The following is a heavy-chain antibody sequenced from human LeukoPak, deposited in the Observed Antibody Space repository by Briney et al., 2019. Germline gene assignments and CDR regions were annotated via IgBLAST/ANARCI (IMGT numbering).Heavy chain of an antibody. CDR3: ARGSRPEVATILYDN. CDR2: IKEDGSEN. D-gene: IGHD5-12*01. J-gene: IGHJ4*02. V-gene: IGHV3-7*01. Sequence: GGSLRLSCAASGFTFSTYWMGWVRQAPGKGLEWVANIKEDGSENDYLDSVKGRFTISRDNAQNSLHLEMNSLRAEDTAVYYCARGSRPEVATILYDNWGQGTLITVSP. CDR1: GFTFSTYW.